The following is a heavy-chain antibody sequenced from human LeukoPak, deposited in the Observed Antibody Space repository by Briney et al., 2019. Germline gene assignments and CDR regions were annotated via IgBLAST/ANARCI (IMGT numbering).Heavy chain of an antibody. CDR2: IRGSGGTT. Sequence: GGSLRLSCAASGFTFSRHAMSWVRQAPGKGLEWVSAIRGSGGTTYYADSVKGRFTISRDNSKNTLYLQMNSLRAEDTAVYYCAKEGDCTTITCSIEYWGLGTLVTVSS. CDR3: AKEGDCTTITCSIEY. D-gene: IGHD2-8*01. V-gene: IGHV3-23*01. CDR1: GFTFSRHA. J-gene: IGHJ4*02.